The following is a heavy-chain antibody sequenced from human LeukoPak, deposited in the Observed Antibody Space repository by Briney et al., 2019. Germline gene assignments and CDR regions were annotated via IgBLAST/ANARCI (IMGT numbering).Heavy chain of an antibody. V-gene: IGHV3-53*01. CDR2: IYSGGST. D-gene: IGHD2-2*01. J-gene: IGHJ4*02. Sequence: GGSLRLSCAASGFTFSDYYMSWIRQAPGKGLEWVSVIYSGGSTYYADSVKGRFTISRDNSKNTLYLQMNSLRAEDTAVYYCARDGEYCSSTSCLGYWGQGTLGTVSS. CDR1: GFTFSDYY. CDR3: ARDGEYCSSTSCLGY.